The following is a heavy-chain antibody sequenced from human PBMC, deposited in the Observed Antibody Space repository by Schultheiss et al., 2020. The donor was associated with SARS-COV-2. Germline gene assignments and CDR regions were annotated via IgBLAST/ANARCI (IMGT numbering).Heavy chain of an antibody. CDR3: ARDPPSGNYFDY. Sequence: GESLKISCAASGFTFSSYDMHWVRQAPGKGLEWVAVISYDGSNKYYGGSVKGRFTISRDNSKNTLYLQMNSLRAEDTAVYYCARDPPSGNYFDYWGQGILVTVSS. CDR1: GFTFSSYD. D-gene: IGHD1-26*01. V-gene: IGHV3-30*01. J-gene: IGHJ4*02. CDR2: ISYDGSNK.